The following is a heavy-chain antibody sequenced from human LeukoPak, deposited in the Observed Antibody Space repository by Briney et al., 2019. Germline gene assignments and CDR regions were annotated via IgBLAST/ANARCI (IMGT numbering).Heavy chain of an antibody. D-gene: IGHD3-10*01. CDR3: AKRGESYYYGSGSSYYYYYMDV. J-gene: IGHJ6*03. V-gene: IGHV3-23*01. CDR2: ISGSGGST. Sequence: PGGTLRLSCAASGFTFSSYGMSWVRQAPGKGLEWVSAISGSGGSTYYADSVKGRFTISRDNSKNTLYLQMNSLRAEDTAVYYCAKRGESYYYGSGSSYYYYYMDVWGKGTTVTISS. CDR1: GFTFSSYG.